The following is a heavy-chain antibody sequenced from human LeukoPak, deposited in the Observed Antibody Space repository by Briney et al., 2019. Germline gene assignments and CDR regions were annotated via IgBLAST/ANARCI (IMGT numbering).Heavy chain of an antibody. J-gene: IGHJ4*02. CDR2: IRSKANSYAT. D-gene: IGHD3-10*01. V-gene: IGHV3-73*01. CDR3: TSPPDGSGTYFDY. CDR1: GFTFSGSA. Sequence: PGGSLRLSCAASGFTFSGSAMHWVRQASGKGLEWVGRIRSKANSYATAYAASVKGRFTISRDDSKNTAYLQMNSLKTEDTAVYYCTSPPDGSGTYFDYWGQGTLVTVSS.